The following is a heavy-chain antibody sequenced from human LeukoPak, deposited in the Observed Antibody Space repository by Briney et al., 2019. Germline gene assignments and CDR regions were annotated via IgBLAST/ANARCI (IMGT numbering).Heavy chain of an antibody. D-gene: IGHD4-11*01. CDR1: GGSISSGGYY. CDR3: ARETVKTDFDY. CDR2: IYYSGST. V-gene: IGHV4-31*03. Sequence: PSETLSLTCTVSGGSISSGGYYWSWIREHPGKGLEWIGYIYYSGSTYYNPSLKSRVTISVDTSKNQCSLKLSSVTAADTAVYYCARETVKTDFDYWGQGTLVTVSS. J-gene: IGHJ4*02.